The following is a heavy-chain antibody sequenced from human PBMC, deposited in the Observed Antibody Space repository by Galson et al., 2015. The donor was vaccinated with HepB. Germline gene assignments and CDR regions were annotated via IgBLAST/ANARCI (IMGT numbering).Heavy chain of an antibody. CDR2: IWYDGSNK. Sequence: SLRLSCAASGFTFSSYGMHWVRQAPGKGLEWVAVIWYDGSNKYYADSVKGRFTISRDNSKNTLYLQMNSLRAEDTAVYYCARGIRPYSSSWYFPDYWGQGTLVTVSS. CDR1: GFTFSSYG. V-gene: IGHV3-33*01. CDR3: ARGIRPYSSSWYFPDY. D-gene: IGHD6-13*01. J-gene: IGHJ4*02.